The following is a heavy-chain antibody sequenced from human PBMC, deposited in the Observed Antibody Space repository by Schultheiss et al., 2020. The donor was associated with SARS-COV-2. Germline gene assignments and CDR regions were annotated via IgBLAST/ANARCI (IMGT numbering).Heavy chain of an antibody. V-gene: IGHV3-48*01. J-gene: IGHJ4*02. Sequence: GESLKISCKASGYTFTSYSMNWVRQAPGKGLEWVSYISSSSSNIYYTDSVKGRFTISRDNAKNSLYLQTNSLKADDTAVYYCARWTFCGRDDCFSPENYYFDFWGQGTLVTVSS. CDR1: GYTFTSYS. CDR3: ARWTFCGRDDCFSPENYYFDF. D-gene: IGHD2-21*01. CDR2: ISSSSSNI.